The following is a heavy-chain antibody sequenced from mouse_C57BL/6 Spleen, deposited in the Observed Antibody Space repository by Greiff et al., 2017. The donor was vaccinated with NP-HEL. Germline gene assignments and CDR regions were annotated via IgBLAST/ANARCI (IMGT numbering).Heavy chain of an antibody. Sequence: EVQGVESGGDLVKPGGSLKLSCAASGFTFSSYGMSWVRQTPDKRLEWVATISSGGSYTYYPDSVKGRFTISRDNAKNTLYLQMSSLKSEDTAMYYCARHEGGYAGYFDVWGTGTTVTVSS. CDR1: GFTFSSYG. J-gene: IGHJ1*03. CDR3: ARHEGGYAGYFDV. CDR2: ISSGGSYT. V-gene: IGHV5-6*01. D-gene: IGHD2-2*01.